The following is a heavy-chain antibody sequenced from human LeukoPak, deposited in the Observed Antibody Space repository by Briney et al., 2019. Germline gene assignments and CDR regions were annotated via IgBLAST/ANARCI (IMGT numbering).Heavy chain of an antibody. CDR3: ARGQIVGATALDY. J-gene: IGHJ4*02. Sequence: PSETLSLTCTVSGGSISSGGYYWSWIRQHPGKGLEWIGYIYYSGSTYYNPSLKSRVTISVDTSKNQFSLKLSSVTAADTAVYYCARGQIVGATALDYWGQGTLVTVSS. V-gene: IGHV4-31*03. CDR1: GGSISSGGYY. D-gene: IGHD1-26*01. CDR2: IYYSGST.